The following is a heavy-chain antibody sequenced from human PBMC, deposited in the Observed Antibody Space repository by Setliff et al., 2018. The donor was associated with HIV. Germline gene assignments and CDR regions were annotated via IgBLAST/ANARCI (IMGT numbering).Heavy chain of an antibody. Sequence: SETLSLTCTVSGGSISSGSYYWSWIRQPAGKGLVWIGRIYTSGSTNYNPSLKSRFTISRDNTKNSLYLQMDGLRVEDTAVYYCARLRINDFWGQGTPVTVSS. CDR3: ARLRINDF. J-gene: IGHJ4*02. V-gene: IGHV4-61*02. CDR2: IYTSGST. CDR1: GGSISSGSYY.